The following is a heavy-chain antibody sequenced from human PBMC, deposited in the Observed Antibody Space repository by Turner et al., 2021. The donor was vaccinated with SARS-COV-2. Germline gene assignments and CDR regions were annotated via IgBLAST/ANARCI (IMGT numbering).Heavy chain of an antibody. V-gene: IGHV3-74*02. J-gene: IGHJ4*02. Sequence: VQLVESGGGVVQPGRSLRLSCAASGFTFSSYAMHWVRQAPGKGLEWVSNMKNDGRDASYADSVKGRFSISRDSAKNTLYLQMSTLRVEDTAVYYCAVYNSGRWVWGQGTLVTVSS. D-gene: IGHD6-19*01. CDR3: AVYNSGRWV. CDR1: GFTFSSYA. CDR2: MKNDGRDA.